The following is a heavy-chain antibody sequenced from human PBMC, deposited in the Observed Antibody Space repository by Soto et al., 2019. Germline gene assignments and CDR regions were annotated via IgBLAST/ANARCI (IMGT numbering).Heavy chain of an antibody. CDR1: GFTFSSYS. Sequence: EVQLVESGGGLVKPGGSLRLSCAASGFTFSSYSMNWVRQAPGKGLEWVSSISTSSIYIYYADSVKGRFTISRDDAKNSLYLQMSSRRAEDTAVYYCANHEAADTFSDYYGMNVWGQGSTVTVSS. V-gene: IGHV3-21*01. CDR3: ANHEAADTFSDYYGMNV. D-gene: IGHD6-13*01. J-gene: IGHJ6*02. CDR2: ISTSSIYI.